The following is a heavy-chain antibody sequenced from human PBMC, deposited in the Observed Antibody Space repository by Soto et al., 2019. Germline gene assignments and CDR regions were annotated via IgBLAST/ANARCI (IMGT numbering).Heavy chain of an antibody. J-gene: IGHJ4*02. CDR2: IHYSGLT. CDR3: ARRWSGIDF. Sequence: QVQLQESGPGLVKPSETLSLTCTVSGDSINDYYWTWIRQPPGAGLEWIGYIHYSGLTNYNPSLKSRVTISMDTSKNQFFLKLTSVAAADTAVYYCARRWSGIDFWGQGTLVTVSS. D-gene: IGHD3-3*01. V-gene: IGHV4-59*01. CDR1: GDSINDYY.